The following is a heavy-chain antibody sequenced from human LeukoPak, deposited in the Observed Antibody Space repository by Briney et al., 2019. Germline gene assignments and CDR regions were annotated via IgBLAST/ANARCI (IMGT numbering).Heavy chain of an antibody. J-gene: IGHJ4*02. V-gene: IGHV1-2*02. CDR1: GYTFTGYD. Sequence: ASVKVSCKASGYTFTGYDMHWVRQAPGQGLEWMGWINPNSGVTNYAQKFQGRVTMTRDTSISTAYMELSRLRSDDTAVYYCARTPSLLVTTFALLDYWGQGTLVTVSS. CDR2: INPNSGVT. D-gene: IGHD4-17*01. CDR3: ARTPSLLVTTFALLDY.